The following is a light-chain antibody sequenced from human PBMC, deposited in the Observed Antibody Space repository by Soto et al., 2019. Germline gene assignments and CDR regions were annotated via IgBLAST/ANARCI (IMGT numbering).Light chain of an antibody. CDR3: QQYGSSPPT. J-gene: IGKJ5*01. CDR1: QSVSSSY. Sequence: EIVLAQSPGTLSVSPGERATLSCRATQSVSSSYLSWYQQKPGQAPRLXIYGAASRATGIPDRFSGSGSGTAFPLTISRLEPEDFAVYYCQQYGSSPPTFGQGTRLENK. CDR2: GAA. V-gene: IGKV3-20*01.